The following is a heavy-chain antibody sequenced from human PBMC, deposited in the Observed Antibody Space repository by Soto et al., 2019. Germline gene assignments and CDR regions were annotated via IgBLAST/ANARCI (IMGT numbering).Heavy chain of an antibody. CDR1: GFTVSSSY. Sequence: VGSLRLSCAASGFTVSSSYMTWVRQAPGKGLEWVSVIYSAGNTYYADSVKGRFTISRDNSKNTLYLQMNSLRAEDTAVYYCARLDIGYSSSWWGDEGMDVWGQGTTVSVSS. CDR2: IYSAGNT. D-gene: IGHD6-13*01. J-gene: IGHJ6*02. CDR3: ARLDIGYSSSWWGDEGMDV. V-gene: IGHV3-66*01.